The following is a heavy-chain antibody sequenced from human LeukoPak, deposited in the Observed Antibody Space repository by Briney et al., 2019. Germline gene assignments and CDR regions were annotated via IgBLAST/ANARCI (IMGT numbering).Heavy chain of an antibody. V-gene: IGHV3-15*07. CDR1: GFTFSNAW. Sequence: GGSLRLSCAASGFTFSNAWMNWVRQAPGKGLEWVGRIKSKTDGGTTEYAAPVKGRFTISRDDSENTLYLQMNSLKTEDTAVYYCATPGRIPEAANWFDPWGQGTLVTVSS. D-gene: IGHD6-13*01. CDR3: ATPGRIPEAANWFDP. J-gene: IGHJ5*02. CDR2: IKSKTDGGTT.